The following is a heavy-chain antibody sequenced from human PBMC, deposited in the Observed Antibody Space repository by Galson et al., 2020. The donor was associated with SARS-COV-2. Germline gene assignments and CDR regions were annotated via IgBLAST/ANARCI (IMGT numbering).Heavy chain of an antibody. D-gene: IGHD3-10*01. CDR3: AAALLRYYYGSGSFKY. V-gene: IGHV1-58*01. J-gene: IGHJ4*02. CDR1: GFTFTSSA. CDR2: IVVGSGNT. Sequence: SVTVSCKASGFTFTSSAVQWVRQARGQRLEWIEWIVVGSGNTNYAQKFQERVTITRDMSTSTAYMELSSLRSEDTAVYYCAAALLRYYYGSGSFKYWGQGTLVTVSS.